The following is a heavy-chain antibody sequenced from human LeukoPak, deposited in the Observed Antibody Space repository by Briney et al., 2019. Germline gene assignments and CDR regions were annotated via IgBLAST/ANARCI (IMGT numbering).Heavy chain of an antibody. CDR1: GFTFSSYE. Sequence: PGGSLRLSCAASGFTFSSYEMNWVRQAPGKGLEWVSYISSSGGTIYYADSVKGRFTISRDNAKNSLYLQMNSLRAEDTAVYYCARMRPEPDYWGQGTLVTVSS. J-gene: IGHJ4*02. CDR3: ARMRPEPDY. CDR2: ISSSGGTI. D-gene: IGHD6-6*01. V-gene: IGHV3-48*03.